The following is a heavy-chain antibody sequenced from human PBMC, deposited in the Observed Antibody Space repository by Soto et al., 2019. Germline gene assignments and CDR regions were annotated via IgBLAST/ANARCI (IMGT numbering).Heavy chain of an antibody. D-gene: IGHD3-10*01. V-gene: IGHV3-30*18. CDR2: ISHDGANK. J-gene: IGHJ4*02. CDR1: GFTFRNYG. Sequence: QVQLVESGGGVVQPGRSLRLSCAASGFTFRNYGMHWVRQAPGKGLEWVAVISHDGANKHYTDSVKGRFTISRDNSKNILYLRMNSLRADDSSVYYCAKDREEKARSWPAYWGQGTLVIVSS. CDR3: AKDREEKARSWPAY.